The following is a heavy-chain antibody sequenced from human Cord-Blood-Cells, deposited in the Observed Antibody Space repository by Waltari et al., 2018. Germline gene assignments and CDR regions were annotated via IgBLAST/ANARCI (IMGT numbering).Heavy chain of an antibody. Sequence: QVQLQQWGAGLLKPSETLSPTCAVYGGSFSGSYWTWIRQPPGKGLEWIGEINHSGSTNYNPSLKSRVTISVDTSKNQFSLKLSSVTAADTAVYYCARDRARVVPAARRGIGNWFDPWGQGTLVTVSS. CDR1: GGSFSGSY. CDR2: INHSGST. V-gene: IGHV4-34*01. D-gene: IGHD2-2*01. CDR3: ARDRARVVPAARRGIGNWFDP. J-gene: IGHJ5*02.